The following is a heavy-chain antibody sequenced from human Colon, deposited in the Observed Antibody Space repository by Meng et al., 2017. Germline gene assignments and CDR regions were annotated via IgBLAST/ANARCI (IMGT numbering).Heavy chain of an antibody. J-gene: IGHJ4*02. CDR1: GFTFSSYA. D-gene: IGHD6-19*01. CDR3: ARDGGRGWWGNYFDY. Sequence: GGSLRLSCAASGFTFSSYAMHWVRQAPGKGLEWVAVISYDGSNKYYADSVKGRFTISRDNSKNTLYLQMNSLRAEDTAVYYCARDGGRGWWGNYFDYWGQGTLVTVSS. V-gene: IGHV3-30*01. CDR2: ISYDGSNK.